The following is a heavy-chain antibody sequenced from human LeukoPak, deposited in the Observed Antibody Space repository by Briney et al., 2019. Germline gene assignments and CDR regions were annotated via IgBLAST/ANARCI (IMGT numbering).Heavy chain of an antibody. CDR3: ARSLLVETSVRPYFDY. J-gene: IGHJ4*02. D-gene: IGHD5/OR15-5a*01. CDR2: ITGGDGGT. CDR1: GFTFSTYA. Sequence: PGGSLRLSCAASGFTFSTYAISWVRQAPGEGLEWVSTITGGDGGTYYADSVKGRFTISRDNSKHTVYLQMNSLRAEDTAVYYCARSLLVETSVRPYFDYWGQGFLVTVSS. V-gene: IGHV3-23*01.